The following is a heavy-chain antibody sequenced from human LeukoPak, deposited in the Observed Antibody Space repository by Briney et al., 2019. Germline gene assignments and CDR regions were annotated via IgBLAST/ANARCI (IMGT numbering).Heavy chain of an antibody. V-gene: IGHV4-59*01. D-gene: IGHD6-13*01. J-gene: IGHJ4*02. CDR3: ARGYSSTWYYFDY. Sequence: PSETLSLTCAVYGGSFSDDYWSWIWQPPGKGLEWIGYIYYSGSTNSNPSLKSRVTISVDTSMNQFSLKLSSVTAADTAVYYCARGYSSTWYYFDYWGQGTLVTVSS. CDR1: GGSFSDDY. CDR2: IYYSGST.